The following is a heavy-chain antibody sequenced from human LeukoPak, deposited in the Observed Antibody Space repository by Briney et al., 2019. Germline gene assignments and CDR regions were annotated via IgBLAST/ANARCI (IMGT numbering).Heavy chain of an antibody. CDR2: ISGSGGST. Sequence: GGSLRLSCAASGFTFSSYAMSWVRQAPGKGLEWVSAISGSGGSTYYADSVKGRFTISRDNSKNTLYLQMNSLRAEDTAVYYCAKDGYYCSGGSCYSRNWFDPWGQGTLVTVSS. CDR3: AKDGYYCSGGSCYSRNWFDP. D-gene: IGHD2-15*01. V-gene: IGHV3-23*01. J-gene: IGHJ5*02. CDR1: GFTFSSYA.